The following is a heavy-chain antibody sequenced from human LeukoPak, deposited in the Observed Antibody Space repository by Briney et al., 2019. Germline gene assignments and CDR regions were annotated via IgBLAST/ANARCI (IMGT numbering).Heavy chain of an antibody. CDR2: INHSGST. V-gene: IGHV4-34*01. D-gene: IGHD6-6*01. J-gene: IGHJ4*02. CDR3: ARGVRSLLKFDY. CDR1: GGSFSGYY. Sequence: SGTLSLPCAVSGGSFSGYYWSWVRPPPGEGLEWIGEINHSGSTNYNPSLKSRVTISVDTSKNQFSLKLSSVTAADTAVYYCARGVRSLLKFDYWGQGTLVTVSS.